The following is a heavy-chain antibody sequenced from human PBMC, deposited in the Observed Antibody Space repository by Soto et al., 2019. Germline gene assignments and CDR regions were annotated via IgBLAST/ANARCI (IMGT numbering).Heavy chain of an antibody. CDR1: GFTVSSNY. CDR3: ARDFLDSSGYYYFAFDI. V-gene: IGHV3-53*01. Sequence: GGSLRLSCAASGFTVSSNYMSWVRQAPGKGLEWVSVIYSGGSTYYADSVKGRFTISRDNSKNTLYLQMNSLRAEDKAVYYCARDFLDSSGYYYFAFDIWGQGTMVTVSS. J-gene: IGHJ3*02. D-gene: IGHD3-22*01. CDR2: IYSGGST.